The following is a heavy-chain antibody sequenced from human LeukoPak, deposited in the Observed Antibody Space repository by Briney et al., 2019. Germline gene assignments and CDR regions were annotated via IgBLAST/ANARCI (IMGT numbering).Heavy chain of an antibody. D-gene: IGHD3/OR15-3a*01. V-gene: IGHV1-18*01. CDR1: GYTFTSYG. CDR2: ISAYNGNT. Sequence: ASVKVSCKASGYTFTSYGISWVRQAPGQGPEWMGWISAYNGNTNYAQKLQGRVTMTTDTSTSTAYMELRSLRSDDTAVYYCARGTGYWDYYYYGMDVWGQGTTVTVS. CDR3: ARGTGYWDYYYYGMDV. J-gene: IGHJ6*02.